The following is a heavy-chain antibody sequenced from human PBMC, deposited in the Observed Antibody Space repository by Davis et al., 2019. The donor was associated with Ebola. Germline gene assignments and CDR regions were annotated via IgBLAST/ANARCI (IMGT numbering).Heavy chain of an antibody. D-gene: IGHD6-13*01. CDR2: IITMFGAA. J-gene: IGHJ6*04. Sequence: SVKVSCKASGGTLSRSAVSWVRQAPGQGLEWMGGIITMFGAANIAQKFQGRLTITADAATSTANMELSSLRSEDTAVFYCASGLYSSSWDNHHYYTMDVWGKGTTVTVSS. CDR3: ASGLYSSSWDNHHYYTMDV. CDR1: GGTLSRSA. V-gene: IGHV1-69*13.